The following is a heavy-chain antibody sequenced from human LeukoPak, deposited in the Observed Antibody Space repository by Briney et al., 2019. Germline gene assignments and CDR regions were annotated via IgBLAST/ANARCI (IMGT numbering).Heavy chain of an antibody. Sequence: PGGSLRLSCAASGFTFTTYWMSWVRQAPGKGLEWVANIKQDGSEKYYVDSVKGRLTISRDNAKNSLFLQMNSLRAEDTAVYYCARGRVPAGAPYYFDYWGQGTLVTVSS. CDR2: IKQDGSEK. CDR3: ARGRVPAGAPYYFDY. V-gene: IGHV3-7*03. D-gene: IGHD2-2*01. J-gene: IGHJ4*02. CDR1: GFTFTTYW.